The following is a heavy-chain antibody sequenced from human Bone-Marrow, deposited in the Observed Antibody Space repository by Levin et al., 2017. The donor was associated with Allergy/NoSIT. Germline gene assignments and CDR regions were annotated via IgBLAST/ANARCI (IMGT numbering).Heavy chain of an antibody. CDR1: GFSLSTTW. J-gene: IGHJ2*01. CDR3: ARNFQYLQHDL. V-gene: IGHV3-7*01. CDR2: ANEDGSKR. Sequence: GESLKISCAASGFSLSTTWMSWVRQAPGQGLEWVAEANEDGSKRYCLNSVKDRFTISRDNAKNSLYLQMNNLRAEDTAVYYCARNFQYLQHDLWGPGTLVTVSS. D-gene: IGHD5-18*01.